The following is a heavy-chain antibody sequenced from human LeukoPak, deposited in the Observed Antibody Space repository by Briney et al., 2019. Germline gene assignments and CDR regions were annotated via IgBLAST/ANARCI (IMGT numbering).Heavy chain of an antibody. D-gene: IGHD3-10*01. CDR1: GFSFSRAW. CDR2: IKSKTDGGTI. J-gene: IGHJ4*02. Sequence: GGSLRLSCVASGFSFSRAWLSWVRQAPGKGLEWVGRIKSKTDGGTIDYGAPVKGRFTISRDDSKTTVYLQVDSLKTEDTAVYYCTTGVTMVRGAKTDYWGQGTLVTVSS. V-gene: IGHV3-15*01. CDR3: TTGVTMVRGAKTDY.